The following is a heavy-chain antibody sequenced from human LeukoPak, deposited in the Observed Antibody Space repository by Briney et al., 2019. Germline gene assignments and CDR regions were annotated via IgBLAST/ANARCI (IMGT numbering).Heavy chain of an antibody. D-gene: IGHD5-12*01. V-gene: IGHV1-18*01. Sequence: ASVKVSCKASGYTFTSYGISWVRQAPGQGLEWMGWISAYNGNTNYAQKLQGRVTMTTDTSTSTAYMELGSLRSDDTAVYYCARADIVATIRYGMDVWGQGTTVTVSS. J-gene: IGHJ6*02. CDR1: GYTFTSYG. CDR3: ARADIVATIRYGMDV. CDR2: ISAYNGNT.